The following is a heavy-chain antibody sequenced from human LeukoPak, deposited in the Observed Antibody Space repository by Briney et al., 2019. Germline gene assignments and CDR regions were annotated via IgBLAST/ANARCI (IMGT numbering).Heavy chain of an antibody. CDR1: GGSISSGGYS. J-gene: IGHJ4*02. CDR3: ARRGGDSSGNFDY. V-gene: IGHV4-30-2*01. D-gene: IGHD3-22*01. CDR2: IYHSESH. Sequence: SETLSLTCAVSGGSISSGGYSWSWIRQATGKGLEWIGYIYHSESHYYNPSLKSRVTMSVDRSKNQFSLNLSSVTAADTAVYYCARRGGDSSGNFDYWGQGTLVTVSS.